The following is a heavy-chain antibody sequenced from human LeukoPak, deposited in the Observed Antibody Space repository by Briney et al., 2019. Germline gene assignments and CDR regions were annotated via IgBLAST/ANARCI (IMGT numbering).Heavy chain of an antibody. CDR2: IRTTGDT. CDR3: ARGVSYYYDNSGHPGWYFDL. CDR1: GFTFNYYD. J-gene: IGHJ2*01. Sequence: PGGSLRLSCAVSGFTFNYYDMHWVRQAPGKRLEWVSAIRTTGDTHYPDSVKGLFAMSREDAKNSVHLQMNTLRAGDTAVYYCARGVSYYYDNSGHPGWYFDLWGRGTLVTVSS. D-gene: IGHD3-22*01. V-gene: IGHV3-13*01.